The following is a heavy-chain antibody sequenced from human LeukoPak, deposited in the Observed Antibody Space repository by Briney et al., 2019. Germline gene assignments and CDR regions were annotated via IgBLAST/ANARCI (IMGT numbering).Heavy chain of an antibody. CDR3: ARGRQLVTDY. Sequence: SETLSLTCAVYGGSFSGYYWSWIRQPPGKGLEWIGEINHSGSTNYNPSLKSRVTISVDTSKNQFSLELSSVTAADTAVYYCARGRQLVTDYWGQGTLVTVSS. V-gene: IGHV4-34*01. J-gene: IGHJ4*02. CDR1: GGSFSGYY. CDR2: INHSGST. D-gene: IGHD6-6*01.